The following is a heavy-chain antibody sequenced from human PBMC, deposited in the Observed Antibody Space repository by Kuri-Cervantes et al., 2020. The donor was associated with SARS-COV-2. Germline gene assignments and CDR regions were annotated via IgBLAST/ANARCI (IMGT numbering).Heavy chain of an antibody. D-gene: IGHD3-10*01. CDR3: ATGGLLWFGEKDI. V-gene: IGHV1-24*01. CDR2: FDPEDGET. CDR1: GYTLTELS. J-gene: IGHJ3*02. Sequence: ASVKVSCKVSGYTLTELSMHWVRQAPGKGLEWMGGFDPEDGETIYAQKFQGRVTMTEDTSTDTAYMELSSLRSEDTAVYYRATGGLLWFGEKDIWGQGTMVTVSS.